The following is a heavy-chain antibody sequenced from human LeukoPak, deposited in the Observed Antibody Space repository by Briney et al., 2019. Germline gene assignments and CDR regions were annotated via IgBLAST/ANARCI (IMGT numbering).Heavy chain of an antibody. D-gene: IGHD5-18*01. J-gene: IGHJ4*02. CDR2: IRYDGSNQ. CDR1: GFTFSSYG. CDR3: ARGYGESHFDY. Sequence: GVSLRLSCAASGFTFSSYGMHLVRQTPGKGLEWVSFIRYDGSNQYYADSVKGRFTISRDNSKNTLYLQMNSLKPEDTAVYFCARGYGESHFDYWGQGTLVTVSS. V-gene: IGHV3-30*02.